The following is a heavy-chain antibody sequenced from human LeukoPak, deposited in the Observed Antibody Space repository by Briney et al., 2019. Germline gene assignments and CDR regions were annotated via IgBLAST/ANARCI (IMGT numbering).Heavy chain of an antibody. D-gene: IGHD5-18*01. CDR2: ISYDGSNK. V-gene: IGHV3-30*04. CDR1: GFTFSSYA. J-gene: IGHJ4*02. Sequence: PGGSLRLSCAASGFTFSSYAMHWVRQAPGKGLEWVAVISYDGSNKYYADSVKGRFTISRDNSKNTLYLQMNSLRAEDTAVYYCARVGVSLGTAMGHYYFDYWGQGTLVTVSS. CDR3: ARVGVSLGTAMGHYYFDY.